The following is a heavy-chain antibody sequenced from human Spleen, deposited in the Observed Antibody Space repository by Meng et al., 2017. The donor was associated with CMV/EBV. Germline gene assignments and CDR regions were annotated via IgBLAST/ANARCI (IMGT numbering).Heavy chain of an antibody. CDR3: ARDRGNGGYVPLDY. J-gene: IGHJ4*02. Sequence: GVTCSYYYMSGLRQAAGKGLEGVSYISDSGSNIYYADSVKGRFTISRDNAKNSLYLKMNSLRAEDTAVYYCARDRGNGGYVPLDYWGQGTLVTVSS. V-gene: IGHV3-11*04. CDR1: GVTCSYYY. CDR2: ISDSGSNI. D-gene: IGHD5-12*01.